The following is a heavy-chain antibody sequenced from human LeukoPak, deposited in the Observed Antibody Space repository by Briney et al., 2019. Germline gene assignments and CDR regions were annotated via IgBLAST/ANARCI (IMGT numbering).Heavy chain of an antibody. V-gene: IGHV1-2*02. J-gene: IGHJ4*02. Sequence: ASVKVSCKASGYTFTGYYMHWVRQAPGQGLEWMGWINPNSGGTNYAQKFQGRVTMTRDTSISTAYMELSRLRSDDTAVYYCARDHSGYAKSPDYWGQGTLVTVSS. CDR2: INPNSGGT. D-gene: IGHD5-12*01. CDR1: GYTFTGYY. CDR3: ARDHSGYAKSPDY.